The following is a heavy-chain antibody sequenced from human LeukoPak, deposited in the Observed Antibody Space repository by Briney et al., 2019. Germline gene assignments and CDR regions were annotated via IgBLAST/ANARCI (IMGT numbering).Heavy chain of an antibody. Sequence: GGSLRLSCAASGFTFSSYSMNWVRQAPGKGLEWVSYISSSSSTIYYADSVKGRFTIFRDNAKNSLYLQMNSLRAEDTAVYYCARDRDIVVVPAAIPYYFDYWGQGTLVTVSS. CDR1: GFTFSSYS. V-gene: IGHV3-48*01. CDR2: ISSSSSTI. J-gene: IGHJ4*02. D-gene: IGHD2-2*02. CDR3: ARDRDIVVVPAAIPYYFDY.